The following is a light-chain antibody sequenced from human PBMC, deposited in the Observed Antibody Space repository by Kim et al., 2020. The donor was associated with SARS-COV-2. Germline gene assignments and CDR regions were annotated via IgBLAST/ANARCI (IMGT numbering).Light chain of an antibody. CDR1: SSHGGNEG. CDR2: RNN. CDR3: SSWDSSLSAWV. V-gene: IGLV10-54*04. J-gene: IGLJ3*02. Sequence: RQTATLTCTGTSSHGGNEGAAWLQQLQGHPPKLLSDRNNNRPSGISERFSASRSGDTASLTITGLQPEDEADYFCSSWDSSLSAWVFGGGTRLTVL.